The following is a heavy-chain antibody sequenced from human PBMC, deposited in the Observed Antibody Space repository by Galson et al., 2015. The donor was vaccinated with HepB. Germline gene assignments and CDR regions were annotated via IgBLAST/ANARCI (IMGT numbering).Heavy chain of an antibody. J-gene: IGHJ6*02. CDR2: ISGSGGST. D-gene: IGHD1-14*01. V-gene: IGHV3-23*01. CDR3: AKGPFSRLTLTRSHYYYYYGMDV. CDR1: GFTFSSYA. Sequence: SLRLSCAASGFTFSSYAMSWVRQAPGKGLEWVSAISGSGGSTYYADSVKGRFTISRDNSKNTLYLQMNSLRAEDTAVYYCAKGPFSRLTLTRSHYYYYYGMDVWGQGTTVTVSS.